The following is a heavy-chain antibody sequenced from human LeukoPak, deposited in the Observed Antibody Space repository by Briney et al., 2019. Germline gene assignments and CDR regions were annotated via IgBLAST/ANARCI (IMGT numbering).Heavy chain of an antibody. D-gene: IGHD3-22*01. CDR1: GDSIGSHY. CDR3: ARDYYDSRGEAFDI. V-gene: IGHV4-59*11. J-gene: IGHJ3*02. Sequence: PETLSLTCTVSGDSIGSHYWSWIRRPPGKGLEWIGYIFYVGSTNYNPSLKSRVTISVDTSKNQFSLKLNSVTAADTAVYYCARDYYDSRGEAFDIWGQGTMVTVSS. CDR2: IFYVGST.